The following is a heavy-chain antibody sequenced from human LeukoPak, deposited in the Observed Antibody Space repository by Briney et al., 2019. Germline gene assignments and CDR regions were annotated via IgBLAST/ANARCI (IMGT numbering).Heavy chain of an antibody. J-gene: IGHJ6*02. V-gene: IGHV4-59*08. CDR2: IYYSGST. CDR1: GGSISSYY. CDR3: ARNVLGYYYYGMDV. Sequence: SETLSLTCTVSGGSISSYYWSWIRQPPGKGLEWIGYIYYSGSTNYNPSLKSRVTISVDTSKNQFSLKLSSVTAADTAVYFCARNVLGYYYYGMDVWGQGTTVTVSS. D-gene: IGHD3-10*01.